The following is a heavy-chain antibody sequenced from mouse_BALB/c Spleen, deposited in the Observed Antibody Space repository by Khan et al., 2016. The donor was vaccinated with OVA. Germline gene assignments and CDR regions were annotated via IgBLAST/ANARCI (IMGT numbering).Heavy chain of an antibody. J-gene: IGHJ3*01. CDR1: GDSITSGY. V-gene: IGHV3-8*02. D-gene: IGHD2-4*01. Sequence: EVQLQESGPSLVKPSQTLSLTCSVTGDSITSGYWNWIRKFPGNKLEYMGYISYSGSTYYNPSLKSRISITRDTSKNQYYLQVNSVTTEDTATYYGARYDYDYDGAFAYWGQGTLVTVSA. CDR2: ISYSGST. CDR3: ARYDYDYDGAFAY.